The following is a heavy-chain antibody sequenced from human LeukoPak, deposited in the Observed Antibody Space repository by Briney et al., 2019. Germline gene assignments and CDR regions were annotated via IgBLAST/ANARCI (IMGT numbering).Heavy chain of an antibody. J-gene: IGHJ1*01. CDR1: GGSISSGGYY. D-gene: IGHD3-9*01. CDR2: IYYSGST. CDR3: ARGADILTGQSVFQH. V-gene: IGHV4-31*03. Sequence: SETLSLTCTVSGGSISSGGYYWSWICQHPGKGLEWIGYIYYSGSTYYNPSLKSRVTISVDTSKNQFSLKLSSVTAADTAVYYCARGADILTGQSVFQHWGQGTLVTVSS.